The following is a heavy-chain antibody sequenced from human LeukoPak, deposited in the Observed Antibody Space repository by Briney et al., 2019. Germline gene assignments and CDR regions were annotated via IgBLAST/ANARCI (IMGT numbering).Heavy chain of an antibody. CDR1: GW. CDR2: INHDGTGT. V-gene: IGHV3-74*01. CDR3: ASVFDS. J-gene: IGHJ4*02. Sequence: GGSLRLSCAASGWMHWVRQAQGKGLVWVSGINHDGTGTYYADSVKGRFTISRDNAKNTVYLQMNSLSAEDTAVYYCASVFDSWGQGFLVTVSS.